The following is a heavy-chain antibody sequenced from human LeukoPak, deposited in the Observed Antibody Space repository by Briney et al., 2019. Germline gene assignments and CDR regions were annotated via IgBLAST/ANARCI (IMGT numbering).Heavy chain of an antibody. V-gene: IGHV4-31*03. Sequence: SETLSLTCTVSGGSISSGGYYWSWIRQHPGKGLEWIGYIYYSGSTYYNPSLKSRVTISVDTSKNQFSLKLSSVTAADTAVYYCARGKDSSGWYVFGYWGQGTLVTVSS. D-gene: IGHD6-19*01. J-gene: IGHJ4*02. CDR2: IYYSGST. CDR1: GGSISSGGYY. CDR3: ARGKDSSGWYVFGY.